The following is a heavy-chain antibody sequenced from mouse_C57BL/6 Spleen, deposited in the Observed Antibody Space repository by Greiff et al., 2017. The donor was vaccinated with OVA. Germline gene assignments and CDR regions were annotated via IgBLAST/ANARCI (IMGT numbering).Heavy chain of an antibody. V-gene: IGHV3-6*01. CDR2: ISYDGSN. CDR3: AREDDGSLYVDY. Sequence: EVKLVESGPGLVKPSQSLSLTCSVTGYSITSGYYWNWIRQFPGNKLEWMGYISYDGSNNYNPSLKNRISITRDTSKNQFFLKLNSVTTEDTATYYCAREDDGSLYVDYWGQGTTLTVSS. D-gene: IGHD2-3*01. CDR1: GYSITSGYY. J-gene: IGHJ2*01.